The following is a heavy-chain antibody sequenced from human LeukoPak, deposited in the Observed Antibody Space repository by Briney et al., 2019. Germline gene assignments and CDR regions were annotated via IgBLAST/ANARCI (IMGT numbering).Heavy chain of an antibody. Sequence: GASVKLSCKASGFTFTSYGISWVRQAPGQGLEWMGWISAYNGNTNYAQKLQGRVTMTTDTSTSTAYMELRSLRSDDTAVYYCATVEGGLYYFVYWGQGTLVTVSS. CDR1: GFTFTSYG. J-gene: IGHJ4*02. CDR2: ISAYNGNT. CDR3: ATVEGGLYYFVY. D-gene: IGHD3-16*01. V-gene: IGHV1-18*01.